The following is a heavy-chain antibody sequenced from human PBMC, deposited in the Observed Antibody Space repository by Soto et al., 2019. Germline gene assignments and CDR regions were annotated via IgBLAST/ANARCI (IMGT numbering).Heavy chain of an antibody. CDR1: GDSVSGSY. J-gene: IGHJ6*03. CDR3: ARSISGVRTFYFYSYMDV. CDR2: IHHTGRT. V-gene: IGHV4-4*08. Sequence: SETLSPTCIVSGDSVSGSYWSWIRQPPGKGLEWIGNIHHTGRTNYNPSLRSRATMSVDTSKNQFSLNLDSMTAADTAVYYCARSISGVRTFYFYSYMDVWGKGTTVTVSS. D-gene: IGHD7-27*01.